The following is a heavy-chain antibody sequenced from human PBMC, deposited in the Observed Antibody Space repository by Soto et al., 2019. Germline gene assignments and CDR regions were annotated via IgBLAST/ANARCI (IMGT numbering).Heavy chain of an antibody. J-gene: IGHJ4*02. Sequence: SETLSLTCTVSGGSISSGDYYWSWIRQPPGKGLEWIGYIYYTGSTNYNPSLKSRVTMSVDTSKNQFSLILASLTAADTAMYYCARANWYSEYWGQGTLVTVSS. CDR1: GGSISSGDYY. V-gene: IGHV4-61*08. D-gene: IGHD7-27*01. CDR3: ARANWYSEY. CDR2: IYYTGST.